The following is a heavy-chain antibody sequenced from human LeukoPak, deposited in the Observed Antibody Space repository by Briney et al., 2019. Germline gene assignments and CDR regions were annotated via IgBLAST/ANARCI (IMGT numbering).Heavy chain of an antibody. CDR3: AKDGGSGSYLGSFDY. D-gene: IGHD1-26*01. CDR1: GFTCSSYG. J-gene: IGHJ4*02. CDR2: ISYDGSNK. V-gene: IGHV3-30*18. Sequence: AGSLRLSGAASGFTCSSYGMQRVREAPGKGREWMAGISYDGSNKYYEDSVKDRFTISRENYSNTLYLQMNSMRAEDTAVYYCAKDGGSGSYLGSFDYWGQGTLVTVSS.